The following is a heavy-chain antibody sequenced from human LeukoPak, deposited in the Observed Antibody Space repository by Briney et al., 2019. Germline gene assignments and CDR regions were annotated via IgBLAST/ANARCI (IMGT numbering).Heavy chain of an antibody. V-gene: IGHV4-39*01. D-gene: IGHD2-21*01. Sequence: SETLSLTCTASGGSISSGEYYWIWIRQHPGKGLEWIGSIYYSGSSYYNPSLNSRATISVNTSKSQFSLKLNFVTAADTAVYYCARQGESLTWLDPWGQGTLVTVSS. CDR3: ARQGESLTWLDP. J-gene: IGHJ5*02. CDR1: GGSISSGEYY. CDR2: IYYSGSS.